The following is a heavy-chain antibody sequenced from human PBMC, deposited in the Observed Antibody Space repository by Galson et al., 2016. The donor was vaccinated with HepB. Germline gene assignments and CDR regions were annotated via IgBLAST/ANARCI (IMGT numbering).Heavy chain of an antibody. Sequence: SLRLSCAAFGFTFNSHWMTWVRQAPGKGLEWVASINQDGSGKQYVDSVKGRFTISRDNGKNSLFVQMNSLRVEDTAVYYCARRVANQGRIAGWGWGMDVWGQGTTVTVSS. J-gene: IGHJ6*02. CDR2: INQDGSGK. D-gene: IGHD6-19*01. CDR1: GFTFNSHW. V-gene: IGHV3-7*01. CDR3: ARRVANQGRIAGWGWGMDV.